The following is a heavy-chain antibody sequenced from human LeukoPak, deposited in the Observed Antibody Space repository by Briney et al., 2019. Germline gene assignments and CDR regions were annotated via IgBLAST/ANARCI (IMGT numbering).Heavy chain of an antibody. D-gene: IGHD6-19*01. CDR1: GFTFSSYS. Sequence: GGSLRLSCAASGFTFSSYSMNWVRQAPGKGLEWVSAISGSGGSTYYADSVKGRFTISRDNSKNTLYLQMNSLRAGDTAVYYCAKAMGIAVAGTIDYWGQGTLVTVSS. J-gene: IGHJ4*02. V-gene: IGHV3-23*01. CDR3: AKAMGIAVAGTIDY. CDR2: ISGSGGST.